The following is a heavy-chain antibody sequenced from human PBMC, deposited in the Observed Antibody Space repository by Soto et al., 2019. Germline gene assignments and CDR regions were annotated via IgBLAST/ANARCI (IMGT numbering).Heavy chain of an antibody. CDR1: GGSITIGGYY. Sequence: QVQLQESGPGLVKPSQTLSLTCTVSGGSITIGGYYWSWIRQHPGKGLEGIGYIYYSGTTYYNPSLKSRVTISVDTSKTQFSLKLSSVPAADTAVYYCARGREYCGGDCYANWFDPWGQGTLVTVSS. CDR3: ARGREYCGGDCYANWFDP. D-gene: IGHD2-21*02. CDR2: IYYSGTT. J-gene: IGHJ5*02. V-gene: IGHV4-31*03.